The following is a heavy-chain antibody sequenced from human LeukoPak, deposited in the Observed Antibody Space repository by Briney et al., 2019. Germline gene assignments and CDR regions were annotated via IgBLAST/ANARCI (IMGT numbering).Heavy chain of an antibody. V-gene: IGHV3-23*01. CDR3: AKGGMGYDSSGYLYFDY. J-gene: IGHJ4*02. CDR2: ISGSGGST. Sequence: GGSLRLSCAASGFTFSNYAMSWVRQGPGKGLEWVSAISGSGGSTYYAGSVKGRFTISRDISKNTLYLQMNSLRAEDTAVYYCAKGGMGYDSSGYLYFDYWGQGTLVTVSS. D-gene: IGHD3-22*01. CDR1: GFTFSNYA.